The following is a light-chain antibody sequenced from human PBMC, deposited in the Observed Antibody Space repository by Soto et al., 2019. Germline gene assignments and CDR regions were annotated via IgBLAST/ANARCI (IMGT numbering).Light chain of an antibody. CDR3: SSYAGSNIYV. CDR1: SSDVGGYNY. Sequence: QSALTQPPSASGSPGQSVTISCTGTSSDVGGYNYVSWYQQHPVKVPKLMIYEVTKRPSGVPDRFSGSKSGNTASLTVSGLQAEDEADYYCSSYAGSNIYVFGTGTKLTVL. J-gene: IGLJ1*01. V-gene: IGLV2-8*01. CDR2: EVT.